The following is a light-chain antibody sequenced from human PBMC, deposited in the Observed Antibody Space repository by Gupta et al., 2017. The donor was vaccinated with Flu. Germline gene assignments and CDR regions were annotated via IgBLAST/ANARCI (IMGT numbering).Light chain of an antibody. V-gene: IGLV1-51*01. CDR1: SSNIENNY. CDR3: GTWDSSLSAWV. CDR2: ENS. J-gene: IGLJ3*02. Sequence: QSVLTQPPSVSAAPGQKVTISCSGSSSNIENNYVSCYQQLPGTAPKLLIYENSKRPSGIPDRFSGSKSDTSATLGITGLQTGDEADYYCGTWDSSLSAWVFGGGTKLTVL.